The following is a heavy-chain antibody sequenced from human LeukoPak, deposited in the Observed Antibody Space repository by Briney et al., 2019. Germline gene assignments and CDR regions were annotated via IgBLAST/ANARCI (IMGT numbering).Heavy chain of an antibody. CDR2: ISVHNGNT. CDR3: ARVRGSYGDTANY. Sequence: ASVKVSCKASGYSFTSYGISWVRQAPGQGLEWMGWISVHNGNTHYAQKLQGRVTMITDTSTSTAYMELRSLRSDDTAVYYCARVRGSYGDTANYWGQGTLVTVSS. V-gene: IGHV1-18*04. D-gene: IGHD4-17*01. CDR1: GYSFTSYG. J-gene: IGHJ4*02.